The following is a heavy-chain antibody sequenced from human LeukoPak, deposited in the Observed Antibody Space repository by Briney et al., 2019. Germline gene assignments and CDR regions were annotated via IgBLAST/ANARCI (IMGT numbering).Heavy chain of an antibody. Sequence: GGSLRLSCAASGFTVSSNYMSWVRQAPGKGLEWVSVIYSGGSTYYADSVKGRFTISRGNSKNTLYLQMNSLRAEDTAVYYCARDFDYGDYGAFDIWGQGTMVTVSS. CDR2: IYSGGST. CDR3: ARDFDYGDYGAFDI. CDR1: GFTVSSNY. V-gene: IGHV3-53*01. J-gene: IGHJ3*02. D-gene: IGHD4-17*01.